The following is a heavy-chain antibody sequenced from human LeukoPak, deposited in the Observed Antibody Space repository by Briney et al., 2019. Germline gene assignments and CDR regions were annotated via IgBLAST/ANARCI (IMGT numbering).Heavy chain of an antibody. CDR3: ARVRGDSSGYYVLDAFDI. J-gene: IGHJ3*02. Sequence: SQTLSLTCAISGDSVSSNSAAWNWIRQSPSRGLEWLGRTYYRSKWYNDYAVSVKSRITINPDTSKSQFSLQLNSVTPEDTAVYYCARVRGDSSGYYVLDAFDIWGQGTMVTVSS. CDR2: TYYRSKWYN. D-gene: IGHD3-22*01. CDR1: GDSVSSNSAA. V-gene: IGHV6-1*01.